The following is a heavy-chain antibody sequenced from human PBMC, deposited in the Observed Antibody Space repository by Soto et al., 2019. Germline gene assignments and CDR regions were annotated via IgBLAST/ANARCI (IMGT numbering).Heavy chain of an antibody. D-gene: IGHD2-21*02. V-gene: IGHV3-30-3*01. CDR3: AGSDSGGINWFDP. CDR1: GFMFSNYA. Sequence: QVRLVESGGGVVQPGRSLTLSCAASGFMFSNYAMHWIRQAPGKGLEWVALISSDGSSKFYADSVKGRLTISRDNSINTVYLQLNSLTAEETALYYCAGSDSGGINWFDPWGQGTLVIVSS. CDR2: ISSDGSSK. J-gene: IGHJ5*02.